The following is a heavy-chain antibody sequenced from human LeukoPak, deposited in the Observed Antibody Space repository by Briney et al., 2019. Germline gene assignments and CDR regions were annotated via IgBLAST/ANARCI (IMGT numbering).Heavy chain of an antibody. D-gene: IGHD6-13*01. CDR3: ARVGGYSSSWSASYYYYGMDV. CDR2: ISSGSTI. Sequence: GGSLRLSCAASGFTSSDYYMSWIRQAPGKGLEWVSYISSGSTIYYADSVKGRFTISRDNAKNSLYLQMNSLRAEDTAVYYCARVGGYSSSWSASYYYYGMDVWGQGTTVTVSS. J-gene: IGHJ6*02. CDR1: GFTSSDYY. V-gene: IGHV3-11*01.